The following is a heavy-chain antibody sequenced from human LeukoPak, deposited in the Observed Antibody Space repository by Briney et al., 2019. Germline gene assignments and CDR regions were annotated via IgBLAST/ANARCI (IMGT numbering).Heavy chain of an antibody. CDR3: ARDLRGRAGTPN. D-gene: IGHD2-15*01. V-gene: IGHV3-21*01. J-gene: IGHJ4*02. CDR1: GFTFSSYS. CDR2: ISSSSSYI. Sequence: GGSLRLSCAASGFTFSSYSMNWVRQAPGKGPEWVSSISSSSSYIYYADSVKGRFTISRDNAKNSLYLQMNSLRAEDTAVYYCARDLRGRAGTPNWGQGTLVTVSS.